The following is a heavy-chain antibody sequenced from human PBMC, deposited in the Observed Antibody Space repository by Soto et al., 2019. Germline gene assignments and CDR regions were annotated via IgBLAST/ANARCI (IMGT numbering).Heavy chain of an antibody. J-gene: IGHJ6*02. D-gene: IGHD3-10*01. CDR2: ISYDGSNK. CDR3: AKVLLMGSGSYYAIYAYYYYGMDV. V-gene: IGHV3-30*18. CDR1: GFTFSSYG. Sequence: PGGSLRLSCAASGFTFSSYGMHWVRQAPGKGLEWVAVISYDGSNKFYADTVKGRFTISRDNSKKTLYLQMNSLRAEDTAVYYCAKVLLMGSGSYYAIYAYYYYGMDVWGQGTTVTVSS.